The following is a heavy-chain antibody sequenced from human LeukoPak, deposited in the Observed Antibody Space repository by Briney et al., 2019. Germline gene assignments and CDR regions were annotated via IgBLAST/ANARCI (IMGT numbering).Heavy chain of an antibody. Sequence: GGSLRLSCAASGFTFSSYAMSWVRQAPGKGLEWVSAISGSGDSTYYADSVKGRFTISRDNSRNTLYLQMNSLRAEDTAVYYCAKDNYGDYSNWFDPWGQGTLVTVSS. J-gene: IGHJ5*02. CDR1: GFTFSSYA. CDR3: AKDNYGDYSNWFDP. D-gene: IGHD4-17*01. V-gene: IGHV3-23*01. CDR2: ISGSGDST.